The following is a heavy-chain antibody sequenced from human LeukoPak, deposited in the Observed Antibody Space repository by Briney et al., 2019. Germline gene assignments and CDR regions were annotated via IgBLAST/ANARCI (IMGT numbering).Heavy chain of an antibody. V-gene: IGHV4-59*08. CDR2: IYYSGST. Sequence: SETLSLTCTVSGGSISSYYWSWIRQPPGKGLEWIWYIYYSGSTNYNPSLRSRVTISVDTSKNQFSLKLSSVTAADTAVYYCARVDVDTAMVIDYWGQGTLVTVSS. J-gene: IGHJ4*02. CDR1: GGSISSYY. D-gene: IGHD5-18*01. CDR3: ARVDVDTAMVIDY.